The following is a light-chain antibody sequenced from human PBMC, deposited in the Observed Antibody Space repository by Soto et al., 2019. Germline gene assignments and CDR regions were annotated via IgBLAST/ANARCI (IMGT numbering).Light chain of an antibody. Sequence: QSALTQPASVCGSPGQSNTIFCTGTSSDVGGYNFVSWYPQHPGKAPKLMLYNVYDRPSGISHRFSGSRSGNTASLTISGLQAEDEAHYYCNSYTSSSTLVFGGGTKVTVL. CDR3: NSYTSSSTLV. CDR2: NVY. J-gene: IGLJ2*01. CDR1: SSDVGGYNF. V-gene: IGLV2-14*03.